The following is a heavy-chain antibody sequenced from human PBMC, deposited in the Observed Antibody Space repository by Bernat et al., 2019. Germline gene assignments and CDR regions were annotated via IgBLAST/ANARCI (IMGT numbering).Heavy chain of an antibody. CDR2: MSGSGGST. Sequence: EVQLLESGGGLVQPGGSLRLSCSASGFTFSSYAMSWVRQAPGKGLEWVSAMSGSGGSTYYADSVKGRFTISRDNSKNTLYLQMDSLGAEDTAVYYCAGGAVAGRFVDYWGQGTLVTVSS. CDR1: GFTFSSYA. V-gene: IGHV3-23*01. CDR3: AGGAVAGRFVDY. J-gene: IGHJ4*02. D-gene: IGHD6-19*01.